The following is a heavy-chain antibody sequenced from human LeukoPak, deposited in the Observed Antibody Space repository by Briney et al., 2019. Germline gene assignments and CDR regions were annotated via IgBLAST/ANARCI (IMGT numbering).Heavy chain of an antibody. CDR2: ISYDGSNK. V-gene: IGHV3-30-3*01. D-gene: IGHD3-3*01. J-gene: IGHJ4*02. CDR3: ARDWSGYYNFDY. CDR1: GFTFSSYA. Sequence: GGSLRLSCAASGFTFSSYAMHWVRPAPGKGLEWVAVISYDGSNKYYADSVKGRFTISRDNSKNTLYLQMNSLRAEDTAVYYCARDWSGYYNFDYWGQGTLVTVSS.